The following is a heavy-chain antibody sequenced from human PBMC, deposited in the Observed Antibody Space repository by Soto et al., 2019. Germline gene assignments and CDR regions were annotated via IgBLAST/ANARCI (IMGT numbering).Heavy chain of an antibody. Sequence: PSETLSLTCTVSGDSISSCYWSWIRQPPGEGLEWIGYIYYSGSTNYNPSLKSRVTISVDTPKNQFSLKLTSVTAADTAVYYCARGVATIGPWGQGTLVTVSS. D-gene: IGHD5-12*01. J-gene: IGHJ5*02. CDR1: GDSISSCY. CDR3: ARGVATIGP. V-gene: IGHV4-59*01. CDR2: IYYSGST.